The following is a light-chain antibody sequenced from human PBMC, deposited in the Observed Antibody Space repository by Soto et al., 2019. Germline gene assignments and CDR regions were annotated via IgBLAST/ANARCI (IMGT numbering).Light chain of an antibody. Sequence: QSVLTQPPSVSGAPGQRVTISCTGSSSNIGAGYDVLWYQQLPGTAPKLLIYGNSNRPSGVPDRFSGSKSGTSASLAITGLQAEDEADYYCQSYDSSLRGRVFGGGTKVTVL. V-gene: IGLV1-40*01. J-gene: IGLJ3*02. CDR1: SSNIGAGYD. CDR2: GNS. CDR3: QSYDSSLRGRV.